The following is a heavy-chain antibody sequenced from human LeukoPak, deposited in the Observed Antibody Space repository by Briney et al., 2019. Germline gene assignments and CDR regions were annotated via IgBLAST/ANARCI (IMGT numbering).Heavy chain of an antibody. CDR1: GFTFSSYS. CDR3: AKYWAFGVDTGYYFDY. Sequence: GGSLRLSCAASGFTFSSYSMNWVRQAPGKGLEWVSYISSSSSTIYYADSVKGRFTISRDNSKNTLYLQMSSLRAEDTAVYYCAKYWAFGVDTGYYFDYWGQGTLVTVSS. J-gene: IGHJ4*02. V-gene: IGHV3-48*01. CDR2: ISSSSSTI. D-gene: IGHD3-3*01.